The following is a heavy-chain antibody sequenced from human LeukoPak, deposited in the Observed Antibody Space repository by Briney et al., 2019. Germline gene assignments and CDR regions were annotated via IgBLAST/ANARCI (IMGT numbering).Heavy chain of an antibody. CDR1: GYTFTSYY. V-gene: IGHV1-46*01. D-gene: IGHD3-22*01. Sequence: ASVKVSCKASGYTFTSYYMHWVRQAHGQGLEWMGIINPSGGSTSYAQKFQGRVTMTRDTSTSTVYMELSSLRSEDTAVYYCASLDYYDTSGYQGTFDIWGQGTMVTVSS. CDR3: ASLDYYDTSGYQGTFDI. CDR2: INPSGGST. J-gene: IGHJ3*02.